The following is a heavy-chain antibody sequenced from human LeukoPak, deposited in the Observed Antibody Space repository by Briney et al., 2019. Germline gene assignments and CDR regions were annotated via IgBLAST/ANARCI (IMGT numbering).Heavy chain of an antibody. CDR1: GFTFDDYA. V-gene: IGHV3-9*01. Sequence: GGSLRLSCAASGFTFDDYAMHWVRQAPGKGLEWVSGISWNSGSIGYADSVKGRFTISRDNAKNSLYLQMNSLRAEDAAVYFCAKAPVTSCRGAYCYPFDSWGQGTLVTVSS. D-gene: IGHD2-21*01. CDR3: AKAPVTSCRGAYCYPFDS. J-gene: IGHJ4*02. CDR2: ISWNSGSI.